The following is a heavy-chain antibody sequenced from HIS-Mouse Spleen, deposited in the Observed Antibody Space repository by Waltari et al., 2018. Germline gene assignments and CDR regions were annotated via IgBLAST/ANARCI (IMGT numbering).Heavy chain of an antibody. CDR2: IDLDDAK. CDR1: GFSLSTSGMC. CDR3: ARIQAGKLELPFDY. Sequence: QVTLRESGPALVKPTQTLTLTCTFSGFSLSTSGMCVSWIRQPPRKALEWLARIDLDDAKYYSPSLKTRLTISKDTSKNQVVLTMTNMDPVDTATYYCARIQAGKLELPFDYWGQGTLVTVSS. J-gene: IGHJ4*02. V-gene: IGHV2-70*15. D-gene: IGHD1-7*01.